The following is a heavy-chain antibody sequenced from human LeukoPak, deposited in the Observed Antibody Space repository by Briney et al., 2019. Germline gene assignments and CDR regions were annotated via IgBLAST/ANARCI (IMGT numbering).Heavy chain of an antibody. J-gene: IGHJ6*03. CDR2: IRSKANSYAT. Sequence: GGSLRLSCAASGFTLSGSAMHWVRQASGKGLEWVGRIRSKANSYATAYAASVKGRFTISRDDSKNTAYLQMNSLKTEDTAVYYCTRHYTTVTNYYMDVWGKGTTVTVSS. D-gene: IGHD4-17*01. CDR3: TRHYTTVTNYYMDV. V-gene: IGHV3-73*01. CDR1: GFTLSGSA.